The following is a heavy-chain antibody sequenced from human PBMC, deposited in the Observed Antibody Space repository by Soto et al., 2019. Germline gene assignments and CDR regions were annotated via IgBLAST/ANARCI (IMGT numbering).Heavy chain of an antibody. J-gene: IGHJ4*02. CDR1: GGSISSSSYY. CDR3: AAGYSSSWYSYYFDY. V-gene: IGHV4-39*01. CDR2: IYYSGST. D-gene: IGHD6-13*01. Sequence: QLQLQESGPGLVKPSETLSLTCTVSGGSISSSSYYWGWIRQPPGKGLEWIGSIYYSGSTYYNPTLKSLVTISVDTSKNPFSLKLSSVTAAATAVYYCAAGYSSSWYSYYFDYWGQGTLVTVSS.